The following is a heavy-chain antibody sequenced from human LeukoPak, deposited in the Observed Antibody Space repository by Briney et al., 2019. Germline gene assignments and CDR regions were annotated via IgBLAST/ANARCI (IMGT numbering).Heavy chain of an antibody. J-gene: IGHJ6*02. CDR1: GGTFSSYG. CDR3: ARDSHAGNYDFWSGYPSWGMDV. Sequence: SVKVSFTASGGTFSSYGISWVRQPPGQGLERMGGIITIFGTENYAHKFQGRVTITADESTSTAYMELSSLRSEDTAVYYCARDSHAGNYDFWSGYPSWGMDVWGQGTTVTVSS. V-gene: IGHV1-69*13. CDR2: IITIFGTE. D-gene: IGHD3-3*01.